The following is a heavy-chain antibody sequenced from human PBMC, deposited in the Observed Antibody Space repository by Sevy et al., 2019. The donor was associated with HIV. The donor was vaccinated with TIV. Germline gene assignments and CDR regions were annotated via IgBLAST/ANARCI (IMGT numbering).Heavy chain of an antibody. CDR1: GYTFTSYD. CDR3: AGEIGGSGSYPMWFDP. D-gene: IGHD3-10*01. V-gene: IGHV1-8*01. Sequence: ASVKVSCKASGYTFTSYDINWVRQATGQGLEWMGWMNPNSGNTGYAQKFQGRVTMTRNTSISTAYMELSSLRSEDTAVYYCAGEIGGSGSYPMWFDPWGQGTLVTVSS. CDR2: MNPNSGNT. J-gene: IGHJ5*02.